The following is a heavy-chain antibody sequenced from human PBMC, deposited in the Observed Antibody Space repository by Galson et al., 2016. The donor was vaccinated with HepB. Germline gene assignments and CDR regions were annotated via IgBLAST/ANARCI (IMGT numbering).Heavy chain of an antibody. V-gene: IGHV3-74*01. J-gene: IGHJ4*02. CDR1: GFTFSSYW. D-gene: IGHD5-24*01. Sequence: SLRLSCAASGFTFSSYWMHWVRQAPGKGLVWVSRINSDGSSTSYADSVKGRFTISRDNAKNTLYLQMNSLKAEDTAVYYCARRMATITSFDYWGQGTLVTVSS. CDR2: INSDGSST. CDR3: ARRMATITSFDY.